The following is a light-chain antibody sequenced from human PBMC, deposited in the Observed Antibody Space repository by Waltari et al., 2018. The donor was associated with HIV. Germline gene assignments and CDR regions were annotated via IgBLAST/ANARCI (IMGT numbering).Light chain of an antibody. CDR2: GTS. V-gene: IGKV3-20*01. Sequence: VLTPSPGTLSLSPGARATLSCRASRSVGSTYFGWDQQKSGQPPRLLVYGTSNRVAGSPDRFSGSGSGTDFTLTISRLEPEDSAVYYCQEFDDDSWSFGHGTKVEI. CDR3: QEFDDDSWS. J-gene: IGKJ1*01. CDR1: RSVGSTY.